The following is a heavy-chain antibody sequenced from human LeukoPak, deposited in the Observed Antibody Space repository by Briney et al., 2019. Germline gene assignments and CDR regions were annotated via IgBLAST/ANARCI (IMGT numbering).Heavy chain of an antibody. Sequence: GGSLRLSCAASGFTFSSYWMSWVRQAPGKGLEWVANIKKDGSEKYYVDSVKGRFTISRDNAKTSLYLQMNSLRPEDTAVYYCARGGWSGSYLDYWGQGTLVTVSS. J-gene: IGHJ4*02. CDR3: ARGGWSGSYLDY. V-gene: IGHV3-7*01. D-gene: IGHD3-10*01. CDR2: IKKDGSEK. CDR1: GFTFSSYW.